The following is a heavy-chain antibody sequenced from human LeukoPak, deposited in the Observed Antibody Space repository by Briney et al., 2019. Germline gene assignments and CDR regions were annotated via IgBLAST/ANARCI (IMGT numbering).Heavy chain of an antibody. Sequence: SETLSLTCTVSGGSIISFYWSWIRQVPGKGLEWIGYIFYTGTTYYNPSLMSRVTISVDTSKNQFSLRLSSVTAADTAVYYCARESEAVAGSADNWFDPWGQGTLVTVSS. CDR3: ARESEAVAGSADNWFDP. CDR2: IFYTGTT. V-gene: IGHV4-59*01. J-gene: IGHJ5*02. D-gene: IGHD6-19*01. CDR1: GGSIISFY.